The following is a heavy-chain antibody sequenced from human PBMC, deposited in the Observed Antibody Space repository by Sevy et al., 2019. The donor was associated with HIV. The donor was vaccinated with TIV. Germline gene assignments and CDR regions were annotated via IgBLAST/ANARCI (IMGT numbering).Heavy chain of an antibody. CDR1: GYSFTTYW. D-gene: IGHD3-10*01. CDR3: ARQVSTALGLTGVDY. J-gene: IGHJ4*02. CDR2: IYLVDPDT. Sequence: GGSLKISCKGSGYSFTTYWIGWVRQLPGKAREGMGFIYLVDPDTRYSPSFQGQVTISADKSISTAYLQWSSLKASDTAMYYCARQVSTALGLTGVDYWGQGTLVTVSS. V-gene: IGHV5-51*01.